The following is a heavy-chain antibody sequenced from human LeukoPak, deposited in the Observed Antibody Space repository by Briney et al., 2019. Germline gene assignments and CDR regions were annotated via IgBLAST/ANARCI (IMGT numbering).Heavy chain of an antibody. CDR1: GGPFSGYY. CDR3: ARVPRISGHYFDY. CDR2: INHSGST. V-gene: IGHV4-34*01. D-gene: IGHD2/OR15-2a*01. Sequence: SETLSLTCAVYGGPFSGYYWSWIRQPPGKGLEWIGEINHSGSTNYNPSLKSRVTISVDTSKKQFSLKLSSVTAADTAVYYCARVPRISGHYFDYWGQGTLVTVSS. J-gene: IGHJ4*02.